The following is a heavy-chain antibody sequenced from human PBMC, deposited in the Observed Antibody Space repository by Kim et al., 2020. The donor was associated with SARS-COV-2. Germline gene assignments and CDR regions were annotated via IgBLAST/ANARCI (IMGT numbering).Heavy chain of an antibody. J-gene: IGHJ6*01. V-gene: IGHV3-30*18. CDR2: ISYDGSNK. CDR3: AKDVSSMVRGVTPYYYYG. CDR1: GFTFSSYG. D-gene: IGHD3-10*01. Sequence: GGSLRLPCAASGFTFSSYGMHWVRQAPGKGLEWVAVISYDGSNKYSADSVKGRFTISRDNSKKTLYLQMNSLRAEDTAVDYCAKDVSSMVRGVTPYYYYG.